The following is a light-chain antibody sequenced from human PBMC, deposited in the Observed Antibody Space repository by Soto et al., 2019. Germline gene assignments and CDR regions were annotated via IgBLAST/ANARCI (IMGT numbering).Light chain of an antibody. CDR3: SSFTRSRAYV. CDR2: EVS. J-gene: IGLJ1*01. Sequence: QSVLTQPASVSGSPGQSITISCTGTSXDVGGYNFVSWYQQQPGKAPKLMIHEVSNRPSGVSNRFSGSKSGNTASLTISGLQAEDEADYYCSSFTRSRAYVFGSGTKLTVL. V-gene: IGLV2-14*01. CDR1: SXDVGGYNF.